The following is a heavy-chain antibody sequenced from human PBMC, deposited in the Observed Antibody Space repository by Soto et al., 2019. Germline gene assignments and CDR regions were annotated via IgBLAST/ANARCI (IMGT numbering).Heavy chain of an antibody. Sequence: SQTLSLTCVISGDSVSSNSAAWNWIRQSPSRGLEWLGRTYYRSKWYNDYAVSVKSRIIINPDTSKNQFSLQLNSVTPEDTAVYYCARDPTTIYDFWSGYYPEGGHNDAFDIWGQGTMVTVSS. J-gene: IGHJ3*02. V-gene: IGHV6-1*01. CDR2: TYYRSKWYN. D-gene: IGHD3-3*01. CDR1: GDSVSSNSAA. CDR3: ARDPTTIYDFWSGYYPEGGHNDAFDI.